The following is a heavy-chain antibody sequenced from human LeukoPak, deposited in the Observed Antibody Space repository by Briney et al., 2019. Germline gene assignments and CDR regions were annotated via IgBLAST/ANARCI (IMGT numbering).Heavy chain of an antibody. CDR3: AKANAREFDY. CDR2: ISYDETYK. J-gene: IGHJ4*02. Sequence: GGSLRLSCAASGFTFSNSGKHWVRQAPGKGLEWLTVISYDETYKDYADSVKGRFTISRDNSKNALYLQMNSLRAEDTAVYYCAKANAREFDYWGQGTLVTVSS. V-gene: IGHV3-30*18. CDR1: GFTFSNSG.